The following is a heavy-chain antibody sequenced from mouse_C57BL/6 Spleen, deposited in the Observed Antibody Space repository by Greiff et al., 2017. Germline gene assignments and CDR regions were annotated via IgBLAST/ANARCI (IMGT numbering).Heavy chain of an antibody. D-gene: IGHD6-1*01. J-gene: IGHJ4*01. V-gene: IGHV1-15*01. CDR3: TSGGSSCGGGAVDY. CDR1: GYTFTDYE. CDR2: LDPETGGT. Sequence: VLLQQSGAELVRPGASVTLSCKASGYTFTDYEMHWVKQTPVQGLEWIGALDPETGGTAYNQKFKGKAKLTADKSSSTAYVELRSLTSEDSAVYYCTSGGSSCGGGAVDYWGQGTSVTVSS.